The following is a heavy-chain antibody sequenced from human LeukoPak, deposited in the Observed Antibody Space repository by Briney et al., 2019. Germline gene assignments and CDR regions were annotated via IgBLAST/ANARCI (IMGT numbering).Heavy chain of an antibody. CDR1: GGTFSSYA. CDR3: AGNPGIAAAGTFDY. CDR2: IIPISGTA. Sequence: SVKVSCKASGGTFSSYAISWVRQAPGQGLEWMGRIIPISGTANYAQKFQGRVTITTDESTSTAYMELSSLRSEDTAVYYCAGNPGIAAAGTFDYWGQGTLVTVSS. V-gene: IGHV1-69*05. D-gene: IGHD6-13*01. J-gene: IGHJ4*02.